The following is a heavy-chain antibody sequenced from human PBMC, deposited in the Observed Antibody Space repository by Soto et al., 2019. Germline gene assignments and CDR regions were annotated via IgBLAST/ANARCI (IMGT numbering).Heavy chain of an antibody. CDR2: ISGSGGST. V-gene: IGHV3-23*01. J-gene: IGHJ5*02. Sequence: GGSLRLSCAASGFTFSSYAMSWVRQAPGKGLEWVSAISGSGGSTYYADSVKGRFTISRDNSKNTLYLQMNSLRAEDTAVYYCAKVKAKIEGITIFGVVIIRGWFDPWGQGTLVTVSS. CDR3: AKVKAKIEGITIFGVVIIRGWFDP. D-gene: IGHD3-3*01. CDR1: GFTFSSYA.